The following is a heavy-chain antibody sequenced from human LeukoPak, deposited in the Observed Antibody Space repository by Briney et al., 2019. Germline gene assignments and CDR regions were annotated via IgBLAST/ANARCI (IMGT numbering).Heavy chain of an antibody. Sequence: GRSLRLSCAASGFTLRSYTMQWVRQAPGKGLEWVAVISYDGGDKYYADSVKGRFTISRDNSKNTLYLQMNSLRAEDTAVYYCARDGGIAVAGSKNDAFDIWGQGTMVTVSS. D-gene: IGHD6-19*01. V-gene: IGHV3-30*04. CDR2: ISYDGGDK. CDR3: ARDGGIAVAGSKNDAFDI. CDR1: GFTLRSYT. J-gene: IGHJ3*02.